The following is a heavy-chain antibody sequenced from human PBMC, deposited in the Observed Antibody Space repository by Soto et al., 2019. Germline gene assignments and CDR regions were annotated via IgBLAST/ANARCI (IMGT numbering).Heavy chain of an antibody. D-gene: IGHD3-16*01. CDR2: ISSNSTYI. V-gene: IGHV3-21*02. Sequence: EVQLVESGGGLVKPGGSLRLSCAASGFTFRSFTMNWVRQAPGKGLEWVSTISSNSTYIYYTDALRGRFTISRDNAKNSLALQMNSRRAENAAEYYGPRDASGSWSAGGWFDCWGPGTLVTVSS. CDR3: PRDASGSWSAGGWFDC. J-gene: IGHJ5*01. CDR1: GFTFRSFT.